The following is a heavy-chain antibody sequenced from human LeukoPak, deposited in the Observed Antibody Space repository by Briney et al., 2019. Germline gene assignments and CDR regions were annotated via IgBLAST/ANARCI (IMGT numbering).Heavy chain of an antibody. Sequence: SETLSLTCTVSGGSISSYYWSWIRQPPGKGLEWIGYIYYSGSTNYNPSLKSRVAISVDTSKNQFSLKLSSVTAADTAVYYCARGRPPPPYYYGSGRGWFDPWGQGTLVTVSS. CDR3: ARGRPPPPYYYGSGRGWFDP. J-gene: IGHJ5*02. CDR2: IYYSGST. CDR1: GGSISSYY. V-gene: IGHV4-59*01. D-gene: IGHD3-10*01.